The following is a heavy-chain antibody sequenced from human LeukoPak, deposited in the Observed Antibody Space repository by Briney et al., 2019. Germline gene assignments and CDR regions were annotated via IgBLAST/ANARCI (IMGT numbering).Heavy chain of an antibody. Sequence: PGGSLRLSCAASGFTFSRYWMHWVRQAPGEGLVWVSRIKTDGTYTSNADSVKGRFTISRDNAKSTLYLQMNSLRAEDTAVYYCARESTVTPNFDYWGQGTLVTVSS. CDR3: ARESTVTPNFDY. CDR2: IKTDGTYT. CDR1: GFTFSRYW. J-gene: IGHJ4*02. V-gene: IGHV3-74*01. D-gene: IGHD4-17*01.